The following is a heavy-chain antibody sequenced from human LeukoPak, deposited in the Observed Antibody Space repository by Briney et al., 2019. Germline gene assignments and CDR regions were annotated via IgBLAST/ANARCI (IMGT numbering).Heavy chain of an antibody. J-gene: IGHJ5*02. CDR1: GGSISSSSYY. CDR3: ARLRPYDSSLFDP. Sequence: ASETLSLTCTVSGGSISSSSYYWGWIRQPPGKGLEWIGSIYYSGSTYYNPSLKSRVTISVDTSKNQFSQKLSSVTAADTAVYYCARLRPYDSSLFDPWGQGTLVTVSS. V-gene: IGHV4-39*01. CDR2: IYYSGST. D-gene: IGHD3-22*01.